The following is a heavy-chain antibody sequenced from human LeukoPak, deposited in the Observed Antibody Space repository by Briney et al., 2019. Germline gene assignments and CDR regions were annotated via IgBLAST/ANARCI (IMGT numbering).Heavy chain of an antibody. D-gene: IGHD3-22*01. CDR1: GFTFSDYY. J-gene: IGHJ3*02. Sequence: PGGSLRLSCAASGFTFSDYYMSWIRQAPGKGLEWVSYISSSGSTIYYADSVKGRFTISRDNAKNSLYLQMNSLRAEDTAVYYCAKFSRITMIVSAWWIDAFDIWGQGTMVTVSS. V-gene: IGHV3-11*01. CDR3: AKFSRITMIVSAWWIDAFDI. CDR2: ISSSGSTI.